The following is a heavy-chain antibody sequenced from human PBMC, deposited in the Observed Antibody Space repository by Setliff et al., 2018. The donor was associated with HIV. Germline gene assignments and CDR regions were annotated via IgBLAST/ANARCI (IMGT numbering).Heavy chain of an antibody. CDR3: ARGQDGHSVLFDY. Sequence: SETLSLTCNVSGVSISSYYWSWVRQPPGKGLEYIGYIYSNGGTNYNPSLKSRVRISVDTSKNQFSLRLSSVTAADTAVYFCARGQDGHSVLFDYWGQGALVTVSS. J-gene: IGHJ4*02. CDR1: GVSISSYY. D-gene: IGHD3-10*02. CDR2: IYSNGGT. V-gene: IGHV4-59*01.